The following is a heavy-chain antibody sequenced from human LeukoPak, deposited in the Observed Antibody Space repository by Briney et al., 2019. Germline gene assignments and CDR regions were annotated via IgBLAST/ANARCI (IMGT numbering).Heavy chain of an antibody. CDR2: IYYSGST. D-gene: IGHD3-3*01. Sequence: SETLSLTCTVSGGSISSTYDHWDWIRQSPGKGLEWIGYIYYSGSTNYNPSLRSRVTISVDTSKNQFSLKLSSVTAADTAVYYCARLVWGEEFTIFGVVTIFDYWGQGTLVTVSS. CDR1: GGSISSTYDH. CDR3: ARLVWGEEFTIFGVVTIFDY. J-gene: IGHJ4*02. V-gene: IGHV4-61*05.